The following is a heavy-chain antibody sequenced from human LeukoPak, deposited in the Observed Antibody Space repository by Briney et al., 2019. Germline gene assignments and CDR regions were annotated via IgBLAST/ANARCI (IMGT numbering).Heavy chain of an antibody. J-gene: IGHJ6*02. Sequence: PGGSLRLSCAASGFTFSSYEMNWVRQAPGKGLEWVSYISSSGSTIYYADSVRGRFTISRDNAKNSLYLQMNSLRAEDTAVYYCARDLIQDSSSWFPNYYYYGMDVWGQGTTVTVSS. D-gene: IGHD6-13*01. CDR3: ARDLIQDSSSWFPNYYYYGMDV. V-gene: IGHV3-48*03. CDR1: GFTFSSYE. CDR2: ISSSGSTI.